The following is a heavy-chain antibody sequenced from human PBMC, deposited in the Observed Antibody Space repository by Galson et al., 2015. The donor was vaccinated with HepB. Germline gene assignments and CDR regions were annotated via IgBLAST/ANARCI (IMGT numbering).Heavy chain of an antibody. D-gene: IGHD3-10*01. Sequence: SLRLSCAASGFTVSSNYMSWVRQAPGKGLEWVSVIYSGGSTYYADSVKGRFAISRDNSRNTLNLQTSSLRTEDTAVYYCASTYNYGSGSPSLYFYYGMDVWGQGTTVTVSS. CDR2: IYSGGST. CDR1: GFTVSSNY. J-gene: IGHJ6*02. CDR3: ASTYNYGSGSPSLYFYYGMDV. V-gene: IGHV3-66*02.